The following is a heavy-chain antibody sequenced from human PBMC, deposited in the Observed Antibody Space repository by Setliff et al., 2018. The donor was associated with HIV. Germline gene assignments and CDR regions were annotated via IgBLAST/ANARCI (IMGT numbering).Heavy chain of an antibody. J-gene: IGHJ5*02. CDR2: IYYSGST. D-gene: IGHD3-3*01. V-gene: IGHV4-59*01. CDR1: GGSISSYY. CDR3: AREEDYNFWSGYDWFDP. Sequence: PSETLSLTCTVSGGSISSYYWSWIRQPPGKGLEWIGYIYYSGSTNYSPSLKSRVTISVDTSKNQFSLKLSSVTAADTAVYYCAREEDYNFWSGYDWFDPWGQGTLVTVSS.